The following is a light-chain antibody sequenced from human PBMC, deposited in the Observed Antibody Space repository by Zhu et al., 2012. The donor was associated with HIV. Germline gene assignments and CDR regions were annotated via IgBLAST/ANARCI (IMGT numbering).Light chain of an antibody. J-gene: IGKJ4*01. Sequence: IVLTQSPATLSLSPGERATVSCRASRSVSNFLAWYQQKPGQAPRLLIYDASKRATGIPARFSGSGSGTDFTLTISSLESEDFALYYCQQRSNWPLTFGGGTKVEDQT. CDR3: QQRSNWPLT. CDR1: RSVSNF. V-gene: IGKV3-11*01. CDR2: DAS.